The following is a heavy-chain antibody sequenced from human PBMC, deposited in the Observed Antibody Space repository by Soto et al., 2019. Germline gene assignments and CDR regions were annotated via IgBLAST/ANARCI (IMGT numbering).Heavy chain of an antibody. CDR3: AKSGFADLEY. Sequence: EVKLLESGGGLVQPGGSLRLSCAASGFAFSTYAMTWVRQAPGKGLEWVSTVSGGGDHTYYADSVRGRSTVSRDASKNTLYLHMDSLRPEDTAVYYCAKSGFADLEYWGQGAVVTVSS. D-gene: IGHD1-26*01. CDR2: VSGGGDHT. J-gene: IGHJ4*02. V-gene: IGHV3-23*01. CDR1: GFAFSTYA.